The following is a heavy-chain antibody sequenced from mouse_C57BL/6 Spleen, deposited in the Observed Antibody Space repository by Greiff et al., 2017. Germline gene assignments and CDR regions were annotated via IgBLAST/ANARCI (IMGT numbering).Heavy chain of an antibody. J-gene: IGHJ3*01. CDR2: IDPSDSYT. CDR3: ARDGAY. Sequence: QVQLNQPGAELVMPGASVKLSCKASGYTFTSYWMHWVKQRPGQGLEWIGEIDPSDSYTNYNQKFKGKSTLTVDKTSSTAYMQLSSLASEDSAVYYCARDGAYWGQGTLVTVSA. CDR1: GYTFTSYW. V-gene: IGHV1-69*01.